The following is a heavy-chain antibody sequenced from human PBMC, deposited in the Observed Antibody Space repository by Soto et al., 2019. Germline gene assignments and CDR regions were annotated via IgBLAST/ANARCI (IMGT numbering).Heavy chain of an antibody. CDR2: ISSSGSTI. CDR3: ASGRIQLWSYFDY. V-gene: IGHV3-48*03. D-gene: IGHD5-18*01. Sequence: GGSLRLSCAASGFTLSSYEMNWVRQAPGKGLEWVSYISSSGSTIYYADSVKGRFTISRDNAKNSLYLQMNSLRAEDTAVYYCASGRIQLWSYFDYWGEGTLVTVS. CDR1: GFTLSSYE. J-gene: IGHJ4*02.